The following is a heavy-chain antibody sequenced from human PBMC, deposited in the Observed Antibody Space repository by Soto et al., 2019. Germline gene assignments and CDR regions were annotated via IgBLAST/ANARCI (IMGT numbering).Heavy chain of an antibody. Sequence: QVQLQESGPGLVKPSQTLSLTCTVSGGSISSGGYYWSWIRQHPGKGLEWIGYIYYSGSTYYNPSLKSRVTLSVDTSKNQFSLKLSSVTAADTAVYYCARVVGYCSGGSCYHLDYWGQGTLVTVSS. V-gene: IGHV4-31*03. CDR3: ARVVGYCSGGSCYHLDY. CDR1: GGSISSGGYY. CDR2: IYYSGST. J-gene: IGHJ4*02. D-gene: IGHD2-15*01.